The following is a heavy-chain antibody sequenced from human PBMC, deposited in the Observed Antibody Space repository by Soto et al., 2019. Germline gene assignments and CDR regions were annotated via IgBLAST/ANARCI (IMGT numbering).Heavy chain of an antibody. J-gene: IGHJ4*02. CDR2: ISHKGTT. D-gene: IGHD3-22*01. Sequence: RSLTCTVSGDSTSSSGYYWGWIRQPPGTGLEWIGSISHKGTTYYNPSLKSRVTISADTSKNQFSLMLSSMTAADTAVFYCARSTFLYYHETGGHYGFDNWVQGTLGTGSS. CDR1: GDSTSSSGYY. V-gene: IGHV4-39*01. CDR3: ARSTFLYYHETGGHYGFDN.